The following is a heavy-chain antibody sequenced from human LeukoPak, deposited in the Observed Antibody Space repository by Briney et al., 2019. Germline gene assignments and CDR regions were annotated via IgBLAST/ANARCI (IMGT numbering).Heavy chain of an antibody. CDR2: ISSSSSYI. CDR3: ARDKAIVGATISPDY. D-gene: IGHD1-26*01. Sequence: GGSLRLSCAASGFTFSSYSMNWVRQAPGKGLEWVSSISSSSSYIYYADSVKGRFTISRDNAKNSLYLQMNSLRAEDTAVYYCARDKAIVGATISPDYWGQGTLVTVSS. CDR1: GFTFSSYS. V-gene: IGHV3-21*01. J-gene: IGHJ4*02.